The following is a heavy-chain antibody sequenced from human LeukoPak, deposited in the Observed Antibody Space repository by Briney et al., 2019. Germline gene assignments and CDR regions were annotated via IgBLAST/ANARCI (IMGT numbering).Heavy chain of an antibody. V-gene: IGHV4-39*01. CDR2: IYYSGNT. J-gene: IGHJ6*03. CDR3: ASVRRGFGESSKYYAYYYMGV. CDR1: GGSISSSSCY. Sequence: SETLSLTCIVSGGSISSSSCYWGWIRHPPVKGLEWIGNIYYSGNTYYNPSLKSRVTISLDTSKNQFSLKLNSVTAADTAVYYCASVRRGFGESSKYYAYYYMGVWGKGTTVTISS. D-gene: IGHD3-10*01.